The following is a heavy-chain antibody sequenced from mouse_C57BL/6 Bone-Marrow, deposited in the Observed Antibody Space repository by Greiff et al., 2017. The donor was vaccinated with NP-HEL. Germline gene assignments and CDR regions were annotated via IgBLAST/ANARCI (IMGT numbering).Heavy chain of an antibody. Sequence: EVKLVESGGGLVQPGGSLKLSCAASGFTFSDYGMAWVRQAPRKGPEWVAFISNLAYSIYYADTVTGRFTISRENAKNTLYLEMSSLRSEDTAMYYCARDGFYYYGSRGPYWYFDVWGTGTTVTVSS. CDR1: GFTFSDYG. J-gene: IGHJ1*03. D-gene: IGHD1-1*01. V-gene: IGHV5-15*01. CDR2: ISNLAYSI. CDR3: ARDGFYYYGSRGPYWYFDV.